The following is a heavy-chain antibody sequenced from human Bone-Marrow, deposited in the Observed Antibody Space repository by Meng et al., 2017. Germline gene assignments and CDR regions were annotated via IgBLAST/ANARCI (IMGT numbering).Heavy chain of an antibody. Sequence: LQRQEAGSGLVKPHQTLSLTCALSGGSISSGGYSWIWIRQPPGKGLEWMGYIYEGGSTYYSPSLKSRVTISVDRSKNQFSLRLSSVTAADTAVYYCARGAMTTVSDWFVPWGQGTLVTVSS. V-gene: IGHV4-30-2*01. J-gene: IGHJ5*02. CDR1: GGSISSGGYS. D-gene: IGHD4-17*01. CDR2: IYEGGST. CDR3: ARGAMTTVSDWFVP.